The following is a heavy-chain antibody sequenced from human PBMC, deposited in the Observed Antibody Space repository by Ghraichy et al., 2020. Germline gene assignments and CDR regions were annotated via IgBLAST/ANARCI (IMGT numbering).Heavy chain of an antibody. CDR2: IYYSGST. D-gene: IGHD2-21*02. V-gene: IGHV4-59*01. CDR3: ARGGDSPWFET. J-gene: IGHJ5*02. CDR1: GGSISSYY. Sequence: SETLSLTCTVSGGSISSYYWSWIRQPPGKGLEWIGYIYYSGSTNYNPSLKSRVTISVDTSKNQFSLKLSSVTAADTAVYYCARGGDSPWFETWGQGTLVTVSS.